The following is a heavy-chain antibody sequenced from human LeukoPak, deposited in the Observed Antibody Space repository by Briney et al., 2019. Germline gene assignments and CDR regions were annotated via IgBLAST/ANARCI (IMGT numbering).Heavy chain of an antibody. CDR2: IYYSGST. Sequence: PSETLSLTCTVSGGSISSSSYYWGWIRQPPGKGLEWIGSIYYSGSTYYNPSLKSRVTISVDTSKNQFSLKLSSVTAADTAVYYCARDLNGGYDYSGGYWGQGTLVTVSS. V-gene: IGHV4-39*07. CDR3: ARDLNGGYDYSGGY. D-gene: IGHD5-12*01. CDR1: GGSISSSSYY. J-gene: IGHJ4*02.